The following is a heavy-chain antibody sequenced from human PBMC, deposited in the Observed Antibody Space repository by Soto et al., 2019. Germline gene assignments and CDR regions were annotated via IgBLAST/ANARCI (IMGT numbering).Heavy chain of an antibody. D-gene: IGHD2-21*02. V-gene: IGHV1-46*03. J-gene: IGHJ4*02. CDR3: ARSEGDPGIDY. CDR1: GYTFTCYY. CDR2: INPSGGST. Sequence: ASVKVSCKASGYTFTCYYMYWVRQAPGQGLEWMGIINPSGGSTSYAQKFQGRVTMTRDTSTSTVYMELSSLRSEDTAVYYCARSEGDPGIDYWGQGTLVTVSS.